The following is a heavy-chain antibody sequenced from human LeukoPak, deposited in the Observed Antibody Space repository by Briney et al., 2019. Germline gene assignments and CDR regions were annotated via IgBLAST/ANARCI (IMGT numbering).Heavy chain of an antibody. CDR2: ISSDGRNT. D-gene: IGHD5-24*01. CDR3: ARGRAGTDGDIVFDW. V-gene: IGHV3-30*03. J-gene: IGHJ4*02. Sequence: QTGGSLRLSCAASGFTLSNFGMHWVRQAPGKGLEWVAVISSDGRNTYYVDSVKGRFTISRDNAKNMLYLQMNSLRAEDTAVYYCARGRAGTDGDIVFDWWGQGARVTVSS. CDR1: GFTLSNFG.